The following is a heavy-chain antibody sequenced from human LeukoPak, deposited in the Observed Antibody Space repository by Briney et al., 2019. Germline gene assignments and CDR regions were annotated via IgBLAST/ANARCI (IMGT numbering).Heavy chain of an antibody. CDR1: GGSISSGGYY. Sequence: TASQTLSLTCTVSGGSISSGGYYWSWIRQPPGKGLEWIGYIYHSGSTYYNPSLKSRVTISVDRSKNQFSLKLSSVTAADTAVYYCASSGSSSSFDYWGQGTQVTVSS. CDR2: IYHSGST. J-gene: IGHJ4*02. CDR3: ASSGSSSSFDY. V-gene: IGHV4-30-2*01. D-gene: IGHD6-6*01.